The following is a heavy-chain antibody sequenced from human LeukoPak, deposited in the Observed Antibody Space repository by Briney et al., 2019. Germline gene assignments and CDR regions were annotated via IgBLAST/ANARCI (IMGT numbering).Heavy chain of an antibody. CDR3: ARGDDILTGNRDWFDP. D-gene: IGHD3-9*01. CDR1: GYTFTGNY. J-gene: IGHJ5*02. Sequence: ASVKVSCKASGYTFTGNYMHWVRQAPGQGLEWMGWIKPNSGGTNYAQEFQGRVSMTRDTSISTAYMEMSRLRSDDTAVYYCARGDDILTGNRDWFDPWGQGTLVTVFS. V-gene: IGHV1-2*02. CDR2: IKPNSGGT.